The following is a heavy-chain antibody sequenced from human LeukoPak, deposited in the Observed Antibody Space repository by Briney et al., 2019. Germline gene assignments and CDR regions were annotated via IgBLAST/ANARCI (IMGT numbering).Heavy chain of an antibody. J-gene: IGHJ4*02. V-gene: IGHV4-59*08. CDR1: GGSISSYY. CDR2: IYYSGST. Sequence: SEALSLTCTVSGGSISSYYWSWIRQPAGKGLEWIGYIYYSGSTNYNPSLKSRVTISVDTSKNQFSLKLSSVTAADTAVYYCARHRTVGARGVDFDYWGQGTLVTVSS. CDR3: ARHRTVGARGVDFDY. D-gene: IGHD1-26*01.